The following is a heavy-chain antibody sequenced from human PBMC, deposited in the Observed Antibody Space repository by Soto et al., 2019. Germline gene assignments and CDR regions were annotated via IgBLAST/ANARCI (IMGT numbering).Heavy chain of an antibody. CDR1: GHIFSNYW. V-gene: IGHV5-51*01. Sequence: GESLKISCKGSGHIFSNYWIGWVRQMPGKGLEWMGIIYPGDSDTRYSPSFQGQVTITVDKSINTAYLQWSRLKALDTAIYYCARQRLWGTSGYYYFENWGQGTLVTVS. CDR3: ARQRLWGTSGYYYFEN. J-gene: IGHJ4*02. D-gene: IGHD3-22*01. CDR2: IYPGDSDT.